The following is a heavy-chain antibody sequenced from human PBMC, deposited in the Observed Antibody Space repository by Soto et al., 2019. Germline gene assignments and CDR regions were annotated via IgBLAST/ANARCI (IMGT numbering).Heavy chain of an antibody. J-gene: IGHJ6*02. CDR3: AKGAFAGYYYYGMDV. D-gene: IGHD3-16*01. V-gene: IGHV3-23*01. Sequence: GGSLRLSCAASGFTFSNYAMTWVRQAPGKGLEWVSAISRSGDSTYYADSVKGRFTISRDNSKNTLYVQMNGLRAEDTAVYYCAKGAFAGYYYYGMDVWGQGTTVTVSS. CDR1: GFTFSNYA. CDR2: ISRSGDST.